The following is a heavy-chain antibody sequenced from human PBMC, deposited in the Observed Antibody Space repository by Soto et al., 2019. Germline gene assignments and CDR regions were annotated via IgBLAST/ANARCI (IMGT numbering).Heavy chain of an antibody. CDR2: TYYRSKWYN. J-gene: IGHJ4*02. Sequence: PSQTLSLTCDSSGDSVSRNSAAWNWIRQSPSRGLEWLGRTYYRSKWYNDYVESVKSRIIINPDTSKNQFSLQLNSVTPEDTAVYYCARSVSPSRYFDYWGQGKLVTVSS. CDR1: GDSVSRNSAA. CDR3: ARSVSPSRYFDY. V-gene: IGHV6-1*01.